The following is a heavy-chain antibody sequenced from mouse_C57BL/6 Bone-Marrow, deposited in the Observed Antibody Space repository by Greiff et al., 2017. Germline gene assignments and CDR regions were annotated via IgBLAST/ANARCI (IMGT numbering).Heavy chain of an antibody. D-gene: IGHD1-1*01. CDR1: GFTFSDYG. Sequence: EVKLVESGGGLVKPGGSLKLSCAASGFTFSDYGMHWVRQAPEKGLEWVAYISSGSSTIYYADTVKGRFTISRDHAKNTLFLQMTSLRSEDTAMYYCARRDITTVVVDYWGQGTTLTVSS. CDR2: ISSGSSTI. CDR3: ARRDITTVVVDY. J-gene: IGHJ2*01. V-gene: IGHV5-17*01.